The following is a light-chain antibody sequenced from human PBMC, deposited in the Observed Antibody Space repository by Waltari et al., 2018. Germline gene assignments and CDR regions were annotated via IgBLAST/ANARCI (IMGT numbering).Light chain of an antibody. CDR2: RNN. Sequence: QSVLTQPPSASGTPGQRVIISCSGSYSNIGTNYVYCYQQLPGSAPKVLIYRNNQRPSRVPDRFSGSKSGTSASLAISGLRSEDEADYYCAAWDDSLRAVVFGGGTKLCVL. CDR1: YSNIGTNY. J-gene: IGLJ2*01. CDR3: AAWDDSLRAVV. V-gene: IGLV1-47*01.